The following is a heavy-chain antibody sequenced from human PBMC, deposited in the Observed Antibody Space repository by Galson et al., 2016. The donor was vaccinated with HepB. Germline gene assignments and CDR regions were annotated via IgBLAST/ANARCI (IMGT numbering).Heavy chain of an antibody. CDR1: AFRFSFYA. CDR3: ARSAPYGDCVADY. Sequence: SLRLSCAASAFRFSFYAMHWVRQAPGKGLEWVALISHDGGREYYADSVRGRFTVSRDNSKNTLDLQMHNLRPEDTAIYYCARSAPYGDCVADYWGQGTLVTVSS. CDR2: ISHDGGRE. J-gene: IGHJ4*02. D-gene: IGHD4-17*01. V-gene: IGHV3-30*14.